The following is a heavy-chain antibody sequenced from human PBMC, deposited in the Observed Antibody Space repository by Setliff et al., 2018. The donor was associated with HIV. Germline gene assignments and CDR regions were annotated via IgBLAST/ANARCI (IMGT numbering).Heavy chain of an antibody. V-gene: IGHV3-7*03. J-gene: IGHJ6*03. CDR2: IKQDGSEK. CDR1: GFTFSSYW. CDR3: ARVQNEYIYGYNNYYYMDV. Sequence: PGGSLRLSCAASGFTFSSYWMTWVRQAPGKGLEWVANIKQDGSEKYYVDSVKGRFTISRDNAQNSLSLQMDNLRAEDTAVYYCARVQNEYIYGYNNYYYMDVWGKGTTVTVSS. D-gene: IGHD5-18*01.